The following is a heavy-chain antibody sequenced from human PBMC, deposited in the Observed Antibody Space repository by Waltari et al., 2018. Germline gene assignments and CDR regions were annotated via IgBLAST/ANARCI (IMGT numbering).Heavy chain of an antibody. D-gene: IGHD5-12*01. J-gene: IGHJ4*02. CDR2: MSISSSTI. CDR1: GFTFSSYS. CDR3: ARDLGWLQLPDY. Sequence: EVQLVESGGGLVQPGGSLRLSCAASGFTFSSYSMNWVRQAPGKGLDGVSYMSISSSTIYYADSVKGRFTISRDNAKNSLYLQMNSLRAEDTAVYYCARDLGWLQLPDYWGQGTLVTVSS. V-gene: IGHV3-48*01.